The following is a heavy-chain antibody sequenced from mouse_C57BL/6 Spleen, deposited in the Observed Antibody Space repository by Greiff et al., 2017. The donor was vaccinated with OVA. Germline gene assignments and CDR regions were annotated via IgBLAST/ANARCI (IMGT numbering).Heavy chain of an antibody. CDR1: GYTFTSYW. V-gene: IGHV1-50*01. CDR3: ASGVFH. Sequence: QVQLQQPGAELVKPGASVKLSCKASGYTFTSYWMQWVKQRPGQGLEWIGEIDPSDSYTNYNQKFKGKATLTVDTSSSTAYMQLSSLTAEDSAVYYCASGVFHWGQGTTLTVSS. J-gene: IGHJ2*01. CDR2: IDPSDSYT.